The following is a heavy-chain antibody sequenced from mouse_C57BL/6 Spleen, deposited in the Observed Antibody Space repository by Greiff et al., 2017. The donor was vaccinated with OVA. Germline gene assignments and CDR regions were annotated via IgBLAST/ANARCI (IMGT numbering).Heavy chain of an antibody. V-gene: IGHV1-53*01. Sequence: VQLQQPGTELVKPGASVKLSCKASGYTFTSYWMHWVKQRPGQGLEWIGNINPSNGGTNYNEKFKSKATLTADKSYSTAYMQLSSLKSEDSAVCYCAGSDNYGWFAYWGQGTLVTVSA. J-gene: IGHJ3*01. D-gene: IGHD1-1*01. CDR3: AGSDNYGWFAY. CDR2: INPSNGGT. CDR1: GYTFTSYW.